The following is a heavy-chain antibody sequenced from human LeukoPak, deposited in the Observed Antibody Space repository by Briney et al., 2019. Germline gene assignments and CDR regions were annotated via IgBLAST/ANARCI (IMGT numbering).Heavy chain of an antibody. J-gene: IGHJ6*03. CDR1: GYTFTSYG. CDR3: ARGVLGSYYYYMDV. V-gene: IGHV1-18*01. CDR2: ISAYNGNT. D-gene: IGHD2-15*01. Sequence: ASVKVSCKASGYTFTSYGISWVRQAPGQGLEWMGWISAYNGNTNYAQKLQGRVTMTTDTSTSTAYMELRSLRSDDTVVYYCARGVLGSYYYYMDVWGKGTTVTVSS.